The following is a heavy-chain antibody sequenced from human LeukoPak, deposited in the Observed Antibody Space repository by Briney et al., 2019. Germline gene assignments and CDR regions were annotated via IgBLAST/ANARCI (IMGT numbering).Heavy chain of an antibody. J-gene: IGHJ4*02. CDR2: IDWDDDK. V-gene: IGHV2-70*11. Sequence: SGPALVKPTQTLTLTCTFSGFSLSTSGMCVSWIRQPPGKALEWLARIDWDDDKYYSTSLKTRLTISKDTSKNQVVLTMTNMDPVDTAAYYCARMVRGVPLFDYWGQGTLVTVSS. D-gene: IGHD3-10*01. CDR1: GFSLSTSGMC. CDR3: ARMVRGVPLFDY.